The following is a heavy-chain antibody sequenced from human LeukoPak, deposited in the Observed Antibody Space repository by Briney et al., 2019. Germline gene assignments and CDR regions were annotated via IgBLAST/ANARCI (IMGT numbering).Heavy chain of an antibody. J-gene: IGHJ6*02. D-gene: IGHD1-26*01. CDR3: AKFKESGSYYYDGMDV. V-gene: IGHV3-30-3*02. CDR1: GFTYSSYA. CDR2: IPYDGSNQ. Sequence: GGSLRLYCAASGFTYSSYAMHWVRQAPGKGLEWVAVIPYDGSNQYYADSVKGRFTISRDNSKNTLYLQMNSLRAEDTAVYYCAKFKESGSYYYDGMDVWGQGTTVTVSS.